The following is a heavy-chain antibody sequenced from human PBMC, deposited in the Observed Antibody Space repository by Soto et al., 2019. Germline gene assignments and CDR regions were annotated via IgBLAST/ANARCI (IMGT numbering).Heavy chain of an antibody. CDR1: GFTVSSNY. CDR2: IYSGGST. D-gene: IGHD2-15*01. CDR3: ARVDRVANCSGGSCYSQYYFDY. J-gene: IGHJ4*02. V-gene: IGHV3-66*01. Sequence: GGSLRLSCAASGFTVSSNYMSWVRQAPGKGLEWVSVIYSGGSTYYADSVKGRFTISRDNSKNTLYLQMNSLRAEDTAVYYCARVDRVANCSGGSCYSQYYFDYWGQGTLVTVSS.